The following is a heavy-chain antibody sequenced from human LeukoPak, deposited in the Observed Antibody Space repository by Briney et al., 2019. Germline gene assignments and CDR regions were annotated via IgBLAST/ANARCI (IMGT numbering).Heavy chain of an antibody. Sequence: GGSLRLSCAASGFTFSSYEMNWVRQAPVKGLEWVSYISSSGSTIYYADSVKGRFTISRGNAKNSLYLQMNSLRAEDTAVYYCARAGRGMDVWGKGTTVTVSS. CDR1: GFTFSSYE. CDR3: ARAGRGMDV. J-gene: IGHJ6*04. V-gene: IGHV3-48*03. CDR2: ISSSGSTI. D-gene: IGHD6-19*01.